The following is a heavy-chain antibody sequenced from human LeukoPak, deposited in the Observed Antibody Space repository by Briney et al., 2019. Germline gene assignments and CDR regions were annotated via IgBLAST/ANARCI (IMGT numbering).Heavy chain of an antibody. CDR3: SRVAAVAGADFDY. CDR2: INSDASST. V-gene: IGHV3-74*01. D-gene: IGHD6-19*01. Sequence: GGSLRLSCAASGFTFSSYWMHWVRQAPGKGLVWVSRINSDASSTSYADSVKGRFTISRDNAKNTLYLQMNSLRAENTALYYCSRVAAVAGADFDYWGEGTLVTVSS. J-gene: IGHJ4*02. CDR1: GFTFSSYW.